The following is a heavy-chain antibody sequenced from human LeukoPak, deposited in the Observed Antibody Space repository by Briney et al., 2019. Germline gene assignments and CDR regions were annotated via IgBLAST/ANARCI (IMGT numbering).Heavy chain of an antibody. CDR2: ISAYNGNT. V-gene: IGHV1-18*01. J-gene: IGHJ5*02. D-gene: IGHD3-3*01. CDR3: AGDPTITIFGVVTYNWFDP. Sequence: GASVKVSCKASGYTFTSYGISWVRQAPGQGLEWMGWISAYNGNTNHAQKLQGRVTMSTDTSTSTAYMELRSLRSDDTAVYYCAGDPTITIFGVVTYNWFDPWGQGTLVTVSS. CDR1: GYTFTSYG.